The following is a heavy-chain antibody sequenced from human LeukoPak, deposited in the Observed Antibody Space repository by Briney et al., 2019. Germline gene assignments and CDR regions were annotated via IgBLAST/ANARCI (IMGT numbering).Heavy chain of an antibody. CDR1: GGSISSYY. Sequence: SETLSLTCVVSGGSISSYYWSWIRQPPGKGLEWIGYIYYSGSTSYNPSLKSRVTISVDTSKNQFSLKLSSATAAATAVYYCTGESLAFDYWGQGTLVTVSS. CDR2: IYYSGST. CDR3: TGESLAFDY. V-gene: IGHV4-59*01. J-gene: IGHJ4*02.